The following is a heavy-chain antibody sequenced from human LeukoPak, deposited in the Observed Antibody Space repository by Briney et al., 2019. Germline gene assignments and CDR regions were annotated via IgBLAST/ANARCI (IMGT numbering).Heavy chain of an antibody. CDR1: GFTFSSYA. CDR3: AKDEYDYGSGSYYRGGRVHHAFDI. J-gene: IGHJ3*02. Sequence: PGGSLRLSCAASGFTFSSYAMSWVRQAPGKGLEWVSAISGSGGSTYYADSVKGRFTISRDNSKNTLYLQMNSLRAKDTAVYYCAKDEYDYGSGSYYRGGRVHHAFDIWGQGTMVTVSS. D-gene: IGHD3-10*01. CDR2: ISGSGGST. V-gene: IGHV3-23*01.